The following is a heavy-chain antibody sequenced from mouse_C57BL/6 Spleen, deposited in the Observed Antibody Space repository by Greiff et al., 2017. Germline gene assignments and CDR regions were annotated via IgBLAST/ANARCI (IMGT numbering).Heavy chain of an antibody. CDR1: GYSITSGYY. D-gene: IGHD3-1*01. V-gene: IGHV3-6*01. CDR3: ARVARGYYAMDD. J-gene: IGHJ4*01. Sequence: EVPLQESGPGLVKPSQSLSLTCSFSGYSITSGYYWNWIRQFPGNKLEWMGDISYDGSNNYNPSLQNRISITCDTSKNQVFLKLNSVTTEDTATYYCARVARGYYAMDDWGKGTSVTVSS. CDR2: ISYDGSN.